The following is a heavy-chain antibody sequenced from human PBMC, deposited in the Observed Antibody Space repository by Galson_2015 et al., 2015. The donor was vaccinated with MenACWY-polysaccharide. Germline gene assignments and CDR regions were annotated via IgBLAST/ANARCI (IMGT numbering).Heavy chain of an antibody. CDR3: ARSGTSTSWPYYYYGMDV. CDR2: IYYSGST. CDR1: VGSLSGSY. Sequence: SEPLSLTCTVSVGSLSGSYWSWTRQPPGKGLEWIGYIYYSGSTNYNPSLKSRVTMSLDISKNQFSLKLSSVTAADTAVYYCARSGTSTSWPYYYYGMDVWGQGTTVTVSS. D-gene: IGHD2-2*01. J-gene: IGHJ6*02. V-gene: IGHV4-59*01.